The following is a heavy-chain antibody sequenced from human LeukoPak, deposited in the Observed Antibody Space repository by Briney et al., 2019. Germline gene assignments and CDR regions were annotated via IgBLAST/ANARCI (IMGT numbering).Heavy chain of an antibody. D-gene: IGHD1-7*01. V-gene: IGHV3-7*01. CDR1: GFTFSYNW. CDR2: IRPDGSEE. CDR3: VKLLGTVTTYDY. J-gene: IGHJ4*02. Sequence: GGSLRLSCTASGFTFSYNWMSWDRQAPGKGLEWVASIRPDGSEEYYMDSVKGRFTISRDNAKNSLYLQTNSLRAEDTALYYCVKLLGTVTTYDYWGQGTLVTVSS.